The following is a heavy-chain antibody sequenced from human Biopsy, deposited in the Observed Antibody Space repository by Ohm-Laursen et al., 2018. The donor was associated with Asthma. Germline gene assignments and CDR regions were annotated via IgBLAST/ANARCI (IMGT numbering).Heavy chain of an antibody. V-gene: IGHV4-59*01. CDR3: ARATSTWSQSGPHYFDH. J-gene: IGHJ4*02. Sequence: GTLSLTYTVSPGSINDYYWNWIRQFPGKGLEWIGHVHSTGSTRFNPSLKSRLTISVDTSVDQVSLKLTSVTAADTAVYYCARATSTWSQSGPHYFDHWGQGTLVTVSS. D-gene: IGHD6-13*01. CDR2: VHSTGST. CDR1: PGSINDYY.